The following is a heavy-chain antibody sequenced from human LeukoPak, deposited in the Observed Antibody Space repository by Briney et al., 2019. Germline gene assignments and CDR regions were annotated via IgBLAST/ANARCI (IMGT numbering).Heavy chain of an antibody. D-gene: IGHD3-3*01. Sequence: GGSLKLSCAASGFTFSGSAMHWVRQASGKGLEWVASIKHDGSEKYYVDSVRGRFTISRDNTKNSLYLQMSSLRAEDTAVYYCATDRGWRTSGYYLYYFEYWGQGTLVTFSS. V-gene: IGHV3-7*01. CDR2: IKHDGSEK. CDR3: ATDRGWRTSGYYLYYFEY. J-gene: IGHJ4*02. CDR1: GFTFSGSA.